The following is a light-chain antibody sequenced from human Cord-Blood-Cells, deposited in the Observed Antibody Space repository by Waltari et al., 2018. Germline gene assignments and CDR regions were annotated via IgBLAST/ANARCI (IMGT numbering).Light chain of an antibody. CDR3: QQSYSTPWT. Sequence: DIQMTPSPSSLSASVGDRVTITCRASQSISSYLNWYQQKPGKAPKLLTYAASSLQSGVPSRFSGSGSGTDFTLTISSLQPEDFATYYCQQSYSTPWTFGQGTKVEIK. V-gene: IGKV1-39*01. CDR1: QSISSY. CDR2: AAS. J-gene: IGKJ1*01.